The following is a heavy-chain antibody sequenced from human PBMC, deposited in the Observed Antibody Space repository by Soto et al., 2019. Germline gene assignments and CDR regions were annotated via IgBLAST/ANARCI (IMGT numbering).Heavy chain of an antibody. D-gene: IGHD5-18*01. V-gene: IGHV3-53*01. CDR1: GFLVNSAY. CDR2: INSDGST. CDR3: ARSGYSFALGY. Sequence: EVQLVESGGGLIPPGGSLRLSCAASGFLVNSAYMTWVRQAPGKGLEWLSMINSDGSTLYAESVKGRFTNSRDNSKNRVELQMNSLGAEDTAMYYCARSGYSFALGYWGQGTLVIVTS. J-gene: IGHJ4*02.